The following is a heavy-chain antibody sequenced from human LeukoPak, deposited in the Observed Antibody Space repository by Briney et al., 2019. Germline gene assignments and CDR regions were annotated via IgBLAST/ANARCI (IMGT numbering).Heavy chain of an antibody. CDR3: VRGHLVGGWFKYDAFDI. J-gene: IGHJ3*02. CDR1: GGSISSSSYY. CDR2: IYHSGST. V-gene: IGHV4-61*03. Sequence: SETLSLTCTVSGGSISSSSYYWSWIRQPPGKGLEWIGYIYHSGSTNYNPSLKSRVTISLDTSKKHFSLKLSSVTAADTAVYYCVRGHLVGGWFKYDAFDIWGQGTMVSVSS. D-gene: IGHD6-19*01.